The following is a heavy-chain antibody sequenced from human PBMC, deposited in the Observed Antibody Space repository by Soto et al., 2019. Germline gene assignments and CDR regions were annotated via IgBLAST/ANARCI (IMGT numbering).Heavy chain of an antibody. D-gene: IGHD6-13*01. CDR3: AKDLAPPDIAAAVFYYYYGMDV. CDR1: GFTFSSYG. J-gene: IGHJ6*02. V-gene: IGHV3-30*18. CDR2: ISYDGSNK. Sequence: PGGSLRLSCAASGFTFSSYGMHWVRQAPGKGLEWVAVISYDGSNKYYADSVKGRFTISRDNSKNTLYLQMNSLRAEDTAVYYCAKDLAPPDIAAAVFYYYYGMDVWGQGTTVTVSS.